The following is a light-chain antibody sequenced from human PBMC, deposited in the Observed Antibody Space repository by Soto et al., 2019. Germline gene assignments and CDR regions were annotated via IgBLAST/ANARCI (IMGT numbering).Light chain of an antibody. V-gene: IGLV4-69*01. CDR2: GKSDGSH. CDR3: QTWDTGIVV. CDR1: SGHGNYV. Sequence: QSVLTQSPSASASLGASVKLSCTLSSGHGNYVIAWHQQQPEKGPRYLMKGKSDGSHNKGDGIPDRFSGSSSGAERYLVISSLQSEDEADYYCQTWDTGIVVFGGGTKLTVL. J-gene: IGLJ2*01.